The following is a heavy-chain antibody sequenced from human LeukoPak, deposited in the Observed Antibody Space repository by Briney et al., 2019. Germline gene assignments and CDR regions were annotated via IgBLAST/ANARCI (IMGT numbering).Heavy chain of an antibody. D-gene: IGHD3-22*01. CDR2: INPSGGST. CDR1: GYTFTSYY. V-gene: IGHV1-46*01. CDR3: ARDLVGVGPDDYYDSSGYYFDY. J-gene: IGHJ4*02. Sequence: WASVKVSCKASGYTFTSYYMHWVRQAPGQGLEWMGIINPSGGSTSYAQKFQGRVTMTRDTSTGTVYMELSSLRSEDTAVYYCARDLVGVGPDDYYDSSGYYFDYWGQGTLVTVSS.